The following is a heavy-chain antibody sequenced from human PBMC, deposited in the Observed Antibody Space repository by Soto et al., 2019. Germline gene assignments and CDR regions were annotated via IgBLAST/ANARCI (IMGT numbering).Heavy chain of an antibody. CDR3: ARGPPLGY. CDR1: AVSISRGRYS. J-gene: IGHJ4*02. CDR2: IYHSGST. Sequence: SETLSLTSALSAVSISRGRYSSSWIRQPPGKGLEWIGYIYHSGSTYYNPSLKSRVTISVDRYKNQFSLKLSSLTAADTAVYYCARGPPLGYWGQGTLVTVSS. V-gene: IGHV4-30-2*01.